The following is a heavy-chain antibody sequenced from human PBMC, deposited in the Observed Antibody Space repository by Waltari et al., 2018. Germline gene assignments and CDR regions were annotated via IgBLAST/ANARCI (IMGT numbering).Heavy chain of an antibody. D-gene: IGHD3-22*01. CDR1: GFTFSSYA. J-gene: IGHJ5*02. V-gene: IGHV4-38-2*01. CDR3: ARGGYYQYQNWFDP. CDR2: IYHSGST. Sequence: VQLLESGGGLVQPGGSLRLSCAASGFTFSSYAMSWVRQAPGKGLEWIGSIYHSGSTYYNPSLKSRVTISVDTSKNQFSLKLSSVTAADTAVYYCARGGYYQYQNWFDPWGQGTLVTVSS.